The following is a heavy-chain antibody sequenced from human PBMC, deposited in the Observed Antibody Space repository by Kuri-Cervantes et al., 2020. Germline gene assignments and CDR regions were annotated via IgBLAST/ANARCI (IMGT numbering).Heavy chain of an antibody. D-gene: IGHD3-10*01. CDR3: ATEHRLLWFGESSRYYYYGMDV. CDR2: ISYDGSNK. V-gene: IGHV3-30*03. Sequence: GGSLRLSCAASGFTFSSYGMHLVRQAPGKGLEWVAVISYDGSNKYYADSVKGRFTISRDNAKNSLYLQMNSLRAEDTAVYYCATEHRLLWFGESSRYYYYGMDVWGQGTTVTVSS. CDR1: GFTFSSYG. J-gene: IGHJ6*02.